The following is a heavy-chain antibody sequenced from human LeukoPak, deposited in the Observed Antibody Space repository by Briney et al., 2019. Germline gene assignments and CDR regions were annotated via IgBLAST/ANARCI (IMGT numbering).Heavy chain of an antibody. CDR2: IYYSGST. J-gene: IGHJ4*02. V-gene: IGHV4-38-2*02. CDR1: GYSIRSGFY. Sequence: PSETLSLTCTVSGYSIRSGFYWGWIRQPPGKGLEWIGSIYYSGSTYYNPSLKSRVTISVDTSKNQFSLKLSSVTAADTAVYYCARHRGRDTNDYWGQGTLVTVSS. CDR3: ARHRGRDTNDY. D-gene: IGHD5-18*01.